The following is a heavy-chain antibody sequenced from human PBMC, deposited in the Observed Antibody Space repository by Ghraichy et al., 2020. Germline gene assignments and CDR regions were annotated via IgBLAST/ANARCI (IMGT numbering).Heavy chain of an antibody. D-gene: IGHD7-27*01. CDR3: AKDWGTDYYYFGMDV. CDR1: GFTFSNYA. V-gene: IGHV3-23*01. Sequence: GSLRLSCAASGFTFSNYAMSWVRQAPGKGLEWVSGISGHGGGTYYADSVKGRFTISRDNSKSTMYLQMNSLRAEDTAVYYCAKDWGTDYYYFGMDVWGQGTTVTVSS. J-gene: IGHJ6*02. CDR2: ISGHGGGT.